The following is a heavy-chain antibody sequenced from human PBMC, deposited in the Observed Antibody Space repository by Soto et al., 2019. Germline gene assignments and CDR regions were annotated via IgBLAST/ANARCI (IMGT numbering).Heavy chain of an antibody. CDR1: GGSISSSSYY. CDR2: IYYSGST. D-gene: IGHD6-13*01. J-gene: IGHJ4*02. CDR3: ARHGMVSSWTNPLGYFDY. Sequence: QLQLQESGPGLVKPSETLSLTCTVSGGSISSSSYYWGWIRQPPGKGLEWIGSIYYSGSTYYNPSLKSRVTISVDTSKNQFSLKLSSVTAADTAVYYCARHGMVSSWTNPLGYFDYWGQGTLVTVSS. V-gene: IGHV4-39*01.